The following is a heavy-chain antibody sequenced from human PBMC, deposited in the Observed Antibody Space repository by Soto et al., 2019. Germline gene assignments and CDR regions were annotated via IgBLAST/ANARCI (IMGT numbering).Heavy chain of an antibody. J-gene: IGHJ6*02. CDR3: ARHTGLGYYDSSGYYSYYYYYYGMDV. Sequence: PRGSLKISCKGSGYSFTSYWIGWVRQMPGKGLEWMGIIYPGDSDTRYSPSFQGQVTISADKSISTAYLQWSSLKASDTAMYYCARHTGLGYYDSSGYYSYYYYYYGMDVWGQGTTVTVSS. V-gene: IGHV5-51*01. D-gene: IGHD3-22*01. CDR1: GYSFTSYW. CDR2: IYPGDSDT.